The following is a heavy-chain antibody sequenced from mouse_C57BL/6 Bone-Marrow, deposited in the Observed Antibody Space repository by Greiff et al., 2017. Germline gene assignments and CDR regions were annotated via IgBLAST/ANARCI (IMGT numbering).Heavy chain of an antibody. Sequence: QVQLQQPGAELVKPGASVTLSCKASGYTFTSYWMQWVKQRPGQGLEWIGEIDPSDSYTNYTQKFKGKATLTVDTSSSTAYMQLSSLTSEDSAVFYCARVAYYGSSYPVPYWGGGTLVTVSA. J-gene: IGHJ3*01. CDR1: GYTFTSYW. D-gene: IGHD1-1*01. V-gene: IGHV1-50*01. CDR2: IDPSDSYT. CDR3: ARVAYYGSSYPVPY.